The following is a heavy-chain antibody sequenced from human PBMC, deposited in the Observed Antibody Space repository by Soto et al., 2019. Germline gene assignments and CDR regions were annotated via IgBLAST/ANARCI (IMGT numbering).Heavy chain of an antibody. CDR3: AKTSRDGYN. CDR2: ISYSGGST. D-gene: IGHD5-12*01. J-gene: IGHJ4*02. V-gene: IGHV3-23*01. CDR1: GFTFTNYA. Sequence: EVKLLESGGGLVQPGGSLRLSCAASGFTFTNYAMSWVRQAPGKGLECVSIISYSGGSTYYADSVKGRFTISRDNSKNTLYLQMNSLRVEDTAVYYCAKTSRDGYNWGQGTLVTVSS.